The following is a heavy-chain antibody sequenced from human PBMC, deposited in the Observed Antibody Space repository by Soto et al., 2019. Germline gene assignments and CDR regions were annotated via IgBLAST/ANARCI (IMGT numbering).Heavy chain of an antibody. CDR2: IYTSGST. D-gene: IGHD2-2*01. J-gene: IGHJ6*02. CDR3: ARGIGPAAEDYYYYGMDV. Sequence: KTSETLSLTCTVSGGSISSYYWSWIRQPAGKGLEWIGRIYTSGSTNYNPSLKSRVTMSVDTSKNQFSLKLSSVTAADTAVYYCARGIGPAAEDYYYYGMDVWGQGTTVTVSS. CDR1: GGSISSYY. V-gene: IGHV4-4*07.